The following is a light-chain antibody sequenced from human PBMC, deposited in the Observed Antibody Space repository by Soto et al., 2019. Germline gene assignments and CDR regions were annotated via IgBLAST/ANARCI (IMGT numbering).Light chain of an antibody. J-gene: IGKJ3*01. V-gene: IGKV1-39*01. Sequence: DIPMTQSPSSLSASVGDRVTITCRASQSISSYLNWYQQKPGKAPKLLIYAASSLQSWVPSRFSGSGSGTDFTLTISSLQPEDCATYHCEQNYNTPLFTFGPGTKVDIK. CDR3: EQNYNTPLFT. CDR1: QSISSY. CDR2: AAS.